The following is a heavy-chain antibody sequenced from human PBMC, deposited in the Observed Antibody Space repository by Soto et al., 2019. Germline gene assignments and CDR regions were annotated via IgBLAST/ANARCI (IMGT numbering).Heavy chain of an antibody. CDR2: ISSSSSYI. Sequence: EVQLVESGGGLVKPGGSLRLSCAASGFTFSSYSMNWVRQAPGKGLEWVSSISSSSSYIYYADSVKGRFTISRDNAKNSLYLQMNSLRAEDTAVYYCARAPPAGDEAAFDIWGQGTMVTVSS. V-gene: IGHV3-21*01. D-gene: IGHD2-2*01. CDR3: ARAPPAGDEAAFDI. J-gene: IGHJ3*02. CDR1: GFTFSSYS.